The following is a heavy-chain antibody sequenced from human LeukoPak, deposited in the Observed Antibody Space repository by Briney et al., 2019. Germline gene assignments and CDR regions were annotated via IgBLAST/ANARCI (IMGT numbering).Heavy chain of an antibody. CDR1: GFTFSDYN. CDR2: IGSSDRSYM. V-gene: IGHV3-21*01. CDR3: ARAPPDYGGSWDY. Sequence: GGSLRLSCAASGFTFSDYNMNWVRQAPGKGLEWVSTIGSSDRSYMYYADSVKGRFTISRDNARNSLYLQMNSLRVEDTAVYYCARAPPDYGGSWDYWGQGTLVTVSS. D-gene: IGHD4-23*01. J-gene: IGHJ4*02.